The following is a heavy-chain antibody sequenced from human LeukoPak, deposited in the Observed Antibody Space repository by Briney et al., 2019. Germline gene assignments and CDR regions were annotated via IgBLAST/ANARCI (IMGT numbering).Heavy chain of an antibody. CDR3: ARGNGASAAFNFDY. J-gene: IGHJ4*02. CDR2: TYYSGST. D-gene: IGHD6-13*01. CDR1: GGSISSYY. Sequence: SETLSLTCTVSGGSISSYYWSWIRQPPGKGLEWIGYTYYSGSTNYNPSLKSRVSISVDTSKNQFSLRLSSVTAADTAVYYCARGNGASAAFNFDYWGQGTLVTVSS. V-gene: IGHV4-59*01.